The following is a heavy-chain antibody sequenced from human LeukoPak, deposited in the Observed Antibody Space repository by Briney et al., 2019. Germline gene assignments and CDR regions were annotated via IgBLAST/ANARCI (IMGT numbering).Heavy chain of an antibody. CDR1: GFTFSDYY. D-gene: IGHD5-12*01. CDR3: ARDQGYSGYDWRFDP. J-gene: IGHJ5*02. Sequence: PGGSLRLSCAASGFTFSDYYMSWIRQAPGKGLEWVSYISSSGSTIYYADSVKGRFTISRDNAKNSLYLQMNGLRAEDTAVYYCARDQGYSGYDWRFDPWGQGTLVTVSS. CDR2: ISSSGSTI. V-gene: IGHV3-11*01.